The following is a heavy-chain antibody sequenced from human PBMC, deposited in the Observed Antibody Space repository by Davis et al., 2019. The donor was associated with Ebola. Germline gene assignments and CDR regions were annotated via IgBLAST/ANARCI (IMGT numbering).Heavy chain of an antibody. J-gene: IGHJ4*02. D-gene: IGHD3-10*01. CDR2: IRSKANSYAT. CDR3: TRFGGY. Sequence: GESLKISCAASGFTFSGSAMHWVRQASGKGLEWVGRIRSKANSYATAYAASVKGRFTISRDDSKNTAYLQMNSLKTEDTAVYYCTRFGGYWGQGTLVTVSS. V-gene: IGHV3-73*01. CDR1: GFTFSGSA.